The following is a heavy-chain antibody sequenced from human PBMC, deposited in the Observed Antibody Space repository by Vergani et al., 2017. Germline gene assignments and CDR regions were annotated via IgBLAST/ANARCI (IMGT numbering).Heavy chain of an antibody. J-gene: IGHJ4*02. CDR3: ARGPGEGSGSFVFDY. D-gene: IGHD3-10*01. CDR2: INAGNGNT. Sequence: QVQLVQSGAEVKKPGASVKVSCKASGYTFTSYAMHWVRQAPGQRLEWMGWINAGNGNTKYSQKFQGRVTITRDTSASTAYMERSSLRSEDTAVYYCARGPGEGSGSFVFDYWGQGTLVTVSS. CDR1: GYTFTSYA. V-gene: IGHV1-3*01.